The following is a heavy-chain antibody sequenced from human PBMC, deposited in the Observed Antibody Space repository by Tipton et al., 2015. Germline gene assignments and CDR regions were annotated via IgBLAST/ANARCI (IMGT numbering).Heavy chain of an antibody. V-gene: IGHV3-33*01. CDR2: IWYDGNTK. Sequence: SLRLSCAASGFTFRDYGLHWVRQAPGKGLEWLAVIWYDGNTKYYADSVRGRFTISRDTSKNMLYLQMNSLTADDTAVYYCARGWEHDNGDHFDYWGHGILVTVSS. CDR3: ARGWEHDNGDHFDY. CDR1: GFTFRDYG. J-gene: IGHJ4*01. D-gene: IGHD4-17*01.